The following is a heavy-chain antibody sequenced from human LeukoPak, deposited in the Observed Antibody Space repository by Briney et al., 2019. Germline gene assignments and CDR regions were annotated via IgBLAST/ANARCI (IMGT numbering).Heavy chain of an antibody. CDR2: ISSSSNYI. CDR3: ARVLEAASFDY. Sequence: SGGSLRLSCAASGFTFSRYSMNWVRQAPGKGLEWVSSISSSSNYIYYAGSVKGRFTMSRDNAKNSLYLQMNSLRAEDTAVYYCARVLEAASFDYWGQGTPVTVSS. V-gene: IGHV3-21*01. CDR1: GFTFSRYS. D-gene: IGHD6-13*01. J-gene: IGHJ4*02.